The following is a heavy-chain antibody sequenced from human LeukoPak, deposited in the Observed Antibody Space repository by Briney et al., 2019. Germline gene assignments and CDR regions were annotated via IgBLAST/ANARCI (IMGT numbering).Heavy chain of an antibody. D-gene: IGHD1-26*01. CDR1: RGTFSSYA. CDR2: IIPIFGTA. V-gene: IGHV1-69*13. J-gene: IGHJ5*02. CDR3: ACQWEGHWFDP. Sequence: GASVKVSCKASRGTFSSYAICWVRQAPGQGLEWMGGIIPIFGTANYAQKFQGRVTITADESTSTAYMELSSLRSEDTAVYYCACQWEGHWFDPWGQGTLVTVSS.